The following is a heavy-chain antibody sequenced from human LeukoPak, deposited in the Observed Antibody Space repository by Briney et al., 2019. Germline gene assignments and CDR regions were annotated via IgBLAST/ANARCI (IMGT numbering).Heavy chain of an antibody. Sequence: ASVKVSCKAPGYTFTSYGISWVRQAPGRGLEWMGWISPYNGDTDYAQKLQGRVTMTTDTSTSIAYMDLGSLRSDDTAVYYCARKLYDSSRYGQTYYFDYWGQGTLVTVSS. CDR2: ISPYNGDT. V-gene: IGHV1-18*01. CDR3: ARKLYDSSRYGQTYYFDY. J-gene: IGHJ4*02. D-gene: IGHD3-22*01. CDR1: GYTFTSYG.